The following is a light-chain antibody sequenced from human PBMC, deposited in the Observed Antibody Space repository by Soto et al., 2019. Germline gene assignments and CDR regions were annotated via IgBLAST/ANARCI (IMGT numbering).Light chain of an antibody. CDR3: QQYNSYPWT. CDR1: QSISSW. V-gene: IGKV1-5*01. J-gene: IGKJ1*01. CDR2: DAS. Sequence: DIQMTQSPSTLSASVGDRVTITCRASQSISSWLAWYQQKPGKAPKLLIYDASSLESVVPSRFSGSGSGTAFTLTISSLQPDDFATYYCQQYNSYPWTFGQGTKVEIK.